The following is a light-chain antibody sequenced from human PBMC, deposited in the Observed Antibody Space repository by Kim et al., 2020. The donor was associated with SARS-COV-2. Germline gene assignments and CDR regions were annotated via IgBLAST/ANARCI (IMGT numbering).Light chain of an antibody. J-gene: IGKJ2*01. V-gene: IGKV3-11*01. CDR2: DTA. CDR1: QNISYY. CDR3: QHRSDWPPYT. Sequence: LSPGESATLSCRASQNISYYLAWYQQKPGQPPRLLIYDTANRATGIPARFSGSGSGTDFTLTISSLEPEDFAIYYCQHRSDWPPYTFGQGTKLEI.